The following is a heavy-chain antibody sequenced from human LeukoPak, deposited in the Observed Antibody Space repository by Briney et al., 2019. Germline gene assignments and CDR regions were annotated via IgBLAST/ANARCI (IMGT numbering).Heavy chain of an antibody. V-gene: IGHV3-23*01. J-gene: IGHJ3*02. CDR2: ISGSGGSK. D-gene: IGHD3-22*01. CDR1: GFTFITYA. CDR3: AKDGLYYYDSSGYDAFDI. Sequence: SRGSLRLSCAASGFTFITYAMNWVRQAPGKGLEWVSAISGSGGSKYYADSVKGRFTISRDNSKNTLYLQMNSLRAEDTAVYYCAKDGLYYYDSSGYDAFDIWGQGTMVTVSS.